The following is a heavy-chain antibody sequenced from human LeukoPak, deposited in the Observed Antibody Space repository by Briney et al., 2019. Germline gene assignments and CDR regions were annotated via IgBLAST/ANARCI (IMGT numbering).Heavy chain of an antibody. J-gene: IGHJ4*02. CDR2: NSHAEYDT. CDR3: ARILSHRDFDF. D-gene: IGHD2-8*02. Sequence: TGGSQTLFCGAWGFPFYRYALHWARHAPGKALEGVPVNSHAEYDTFYAVSVEGLFPISRDNPENTLSLQLNSLTTEDTSVYYCARILSHRDFDFWGQGTLVTVSS. V-gene: IGHV3-30*01. CDR1: GFPFYRYA.